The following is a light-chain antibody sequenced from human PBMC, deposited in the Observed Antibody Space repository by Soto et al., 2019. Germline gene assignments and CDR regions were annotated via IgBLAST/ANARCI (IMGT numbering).Light chain of an antibody. V-gene: IGLV2-14*01. J-gene: IGLJ1*01. CDR2: DVS. Sequence: QSVLTQPASVSGSPGQSITISCTGTSIDVGGYNYVSWYQQHPGKAPKLMIYDVSNRPSGVSNRFSGPKSGNTASLTISGLQAEDEADYYCSSYTSSPGVFGTGTKVTVL. CDR1: SIDVGGYNY. CDR3: SSYTSSPGV.